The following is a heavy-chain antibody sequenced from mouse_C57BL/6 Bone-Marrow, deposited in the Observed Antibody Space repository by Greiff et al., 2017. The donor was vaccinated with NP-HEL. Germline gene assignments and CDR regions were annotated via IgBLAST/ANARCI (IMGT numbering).Heavy chain of an antibody. V-gene: IGHV1-80*01. J-gene: IGHJ1*03. Sequence: QVQLQQSGAELVKPGASVKISCKASGYAFSSYWMNWVKQRPGKGLEWIGQIYPGDGDTNYNGKFKGKATLTADKSSSTAYMQLSSLTSEDSAVYFCARTSMGRCWYFDVWGTGTTVTVSS. CDR2: IYPGDGDT. D-gene: IGHD1-1*02. CDR1: GYAFSSYW. CDR3: ARTSMGRCWYFDV.